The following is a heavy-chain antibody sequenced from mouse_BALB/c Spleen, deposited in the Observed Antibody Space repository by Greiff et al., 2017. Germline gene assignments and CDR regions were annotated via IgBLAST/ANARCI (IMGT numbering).Heavy chain of an antibody. CDR3: AREGGSYYGNPFAY. CDR2: ISYDGSN. CDR1: GYSITSGYY. Sequence: ESGPGLVKPSQSLSLTCSVTGYSITSGYYWNWIRQFPGNKLEWMGYISYDGSNNYNPSLKNRISITRDTSKNQFFLKLNSVTTEDTATYYCAREGGSYYGNPFAYWGQGTLVTVSA. D-gene: IGHD2-1*01. V-gene: IGHV3-6*02. J-gene: IGHJ3*01.